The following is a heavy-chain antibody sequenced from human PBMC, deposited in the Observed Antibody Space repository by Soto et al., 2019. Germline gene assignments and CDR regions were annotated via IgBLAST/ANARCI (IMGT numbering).Heavy chain of an antibody. Sequence: EVQLLESGGGLVQPGGSLRLSCAASGFTFSNYAMSWVRQAPGKGLEWVSSINANGGSTFYADSVKGRFTISRDNSKNTLYLQMNSLGVEDTAIYYCAQVSPSDPWGQGTLVTVSS. V-gene: IGHV3-23*01. CDR3: AQVSPSDP. CDR2: INANGGST. J-gene: IGHJ5*02. CDR1: GFTFSNYA.